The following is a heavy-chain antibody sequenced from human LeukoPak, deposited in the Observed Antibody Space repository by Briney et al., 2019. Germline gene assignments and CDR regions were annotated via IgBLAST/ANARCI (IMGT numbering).Heavy chain of an antibody. CDR1: GYTFTSYD. CDR2: TNPNSGNT. CDR3: ARGGGGVGARETPYYFDY. V-gene: IGHV1-8*01. D-gene: IGHD1-26*01. Sequence: ASVKVSCKASGYTFTSYDINWVRQATGQGLEWMGWTNPNSGNTGYAQKSQGRVTMTRNTSISTAYMELSSLRSEDTAVYYCARGGGGVGARETPYYFDYWGQGTLVTVSS. J-gene: IGHJ4*02.